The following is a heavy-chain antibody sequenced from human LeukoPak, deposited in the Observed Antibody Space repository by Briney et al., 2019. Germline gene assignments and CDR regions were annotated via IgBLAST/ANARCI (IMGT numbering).Heavy chain of an antibody. CDR2: INPNSGGT. J-gene: IGHJ4*02. V-gene: IGHV1-2*02. CDR3: ASIGGTSLEY. CDR1: GYTFIDHY. D-gene: IGHD4-23*01. Sequence: ASVKVSCKASGYTFIDHYMHWVRQAPGQGLAWVGWINPNSGGTNYAQKFQGRVTMTRDTSINTAYMEVSRLRSDDTAVYYCASIGGTSLEYWGQGTLVTVSS.